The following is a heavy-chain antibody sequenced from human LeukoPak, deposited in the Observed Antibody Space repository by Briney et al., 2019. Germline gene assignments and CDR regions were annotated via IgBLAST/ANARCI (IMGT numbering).Heavy chain of an antibody. CDR3: TSPAAAPFDY. CDR1: GFTFGDYS. V-gene: IGHV3-49*04. D-gene: IGHD6-13*01. J-gene: IGHJ4*02. CDR2: IRSKAYGGTT. Sequence: GGSLRLSCTASGFTFGDYSMTWVRQAPGKGLEWVGFIRSKAYGGTTEYAASVKGRFTISRDDSKSIAYLQMNSLRTEDTDVYYCTSPAAAPFDYWGQGTLVTVSS.